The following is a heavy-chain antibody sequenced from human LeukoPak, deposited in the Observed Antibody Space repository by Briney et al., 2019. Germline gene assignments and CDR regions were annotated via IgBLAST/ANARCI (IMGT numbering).Heavy chain of an antibody. D-gene: IGHD2-2*01. Sequence: GGSLRLSCAASGFTFRSYSMNWVRQAPGKGLEWVSYISSRGDTIFYADSVKGRFTVSRDNAKHSLYLQMNSLRGEDTAVYYCASDGLGYCSATTCPSGEAAWGQGTLVTVSS. CDR3: ASDGLGYCSATTCPSGEAA. J-gene: IGHJ5*02. V-gene: IGHV3-48*04. CDR2: ISSRGDTI. CDR1: GFTFRSYS.